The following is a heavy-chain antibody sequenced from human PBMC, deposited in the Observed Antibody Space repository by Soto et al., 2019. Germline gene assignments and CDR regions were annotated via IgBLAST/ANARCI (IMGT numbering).Heavy chain of an antibody. CDR3: ASSRGELLPFRPDY. CDR1: GYTFTGYY. V-gene: IGHV1-69*02. CDR2: IIPILGIA. Sequence: ASVKVSCKASGYTFTGYYMHWVRQAPGQGLEWMGRIIPILGIANYAQKFQGRVTITADKSTSTAYMELSSLRSEDTAVYYCASSRGELLPFRPDYWGQGTLVTVSS. J-gene: IGHJ4*02. D-gene: IGHD1-26*01.